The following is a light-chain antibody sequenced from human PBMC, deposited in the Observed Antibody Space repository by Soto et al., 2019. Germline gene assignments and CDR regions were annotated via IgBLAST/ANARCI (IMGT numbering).Light chain of an antibody. Sequence: EIVMTQSPATLSVSPGDRATLFCGASQSVGSNLAWYQQKPGQAPRLLIYAASSRPLNIPARFSGSGSGTEFTLTISSLQSEDFAVYYCQQYNNWPPITFGQGTRLDIK. CDR1: QSVGSN. V-gene: IGKV3-15*01. CDR3: QQYNNWPPIT. CDR2: AAS. J-gene: IGKJ5*01.